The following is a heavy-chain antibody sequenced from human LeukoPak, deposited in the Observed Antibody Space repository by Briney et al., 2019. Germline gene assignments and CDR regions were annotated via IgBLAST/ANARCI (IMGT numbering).Heavy chain of an antibody. V-gene: IGHV3-48*04. Sequence: GGSLRLSCAASGFTFSSNGMNWVRQAPGKGLEWVSYISATGGTIYYADSVKGRFTISRDNAKNSLYLQMNSLRAEDTAVYYCATVKKRWELLRYYYYGMGVWGQGTTVTVSS. CDR2: ISATGGTI. CDR1: GFTFSSNG. CDR3: ATVKKRWELLRYYYYGMGV. J-gene: IGHJ6*02. D-gene: IGHD1-26*01.